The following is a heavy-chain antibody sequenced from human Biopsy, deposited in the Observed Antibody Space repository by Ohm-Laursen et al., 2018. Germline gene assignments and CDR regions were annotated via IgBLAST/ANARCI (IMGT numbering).Heavy chain of an antibody. CDR3: ASSNSGTYDV. CDR2: IIPMFGPA. CDR1: GDRFSNYP. Sequence: SSVTASCQVSGDRFSNYPISWVRQAPGQGLEWMGGIIPMFGPANYAQKFQGRVTITADESTSTAYMELSSLRSEDTAVYYCASSNSGTYDVWGQGTTVTVSS. D-gene: IGHD1-26*01. J-gene: IGHJ6*02. V-gene: IGHV1-69*01.